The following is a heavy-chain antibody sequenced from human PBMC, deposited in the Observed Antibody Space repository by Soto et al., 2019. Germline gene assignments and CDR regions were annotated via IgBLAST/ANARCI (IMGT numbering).Heavy chain of an antibody. CDR3: TDAESH. J-gene: IGHJ4*02. CDR1: GFTFSSYW. Sequence: GESLRISCGASGFTFSSYWLHWVRQAPGKGLVWVSRINSDGSSTIYADSVKGRFTISRDNAKNTLYLQMNSLRAEDTAVYYCTDAESHWSQGTLVTVSS. V-gene: IGHV3-74*01. CDR2: INSDGSST.